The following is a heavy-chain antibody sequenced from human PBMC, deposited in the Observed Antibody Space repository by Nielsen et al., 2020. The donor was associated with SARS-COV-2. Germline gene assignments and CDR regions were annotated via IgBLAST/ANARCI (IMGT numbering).Heavy chain of an antibody. J-gene: IGHJ4*02. CDR2: IKQDGSEK. CDR1: GFTFSSYW. D-gene: IGHD5-24*01. V-gene: IGHV3-7*01. Sequence: GESLKISCAASGFTFSSYWMSWVRQAPGKGLEWVANIKQDGSEKYYVDSVKGRFTISRDNAKNSLYLQMNSLRAEDTAVYYCARSGGRDGYNYVGDYWGQGTLVTVSS. CDR3: ARSGGRDGYNYVGDY.